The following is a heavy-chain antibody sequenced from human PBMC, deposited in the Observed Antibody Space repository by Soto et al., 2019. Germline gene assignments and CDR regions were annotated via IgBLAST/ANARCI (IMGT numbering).Heavy chain of an antibody. D-gene: IGHD3-22*01. V-gene: IGHV3-33*01. CDR1: GFTFSTYG. CDR3: ARWTYYDSSGYYYVFDY. CDR2: MWFDGKHQ. J-gene: IGHJ4*02. Sequence: GGPLRLSCAASGFTFSTYGMHWVRQAPGKGLKWVAVMWFDGKHQYYADSVKGRFTISRDNSKNTLYLQMNSLRADDTALYYCARWTYYDSSGYYYVFDYWGQGTLVTVSS.